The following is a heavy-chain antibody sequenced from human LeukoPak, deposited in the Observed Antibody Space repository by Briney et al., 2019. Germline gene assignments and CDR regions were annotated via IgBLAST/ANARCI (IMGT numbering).Heavy chain of an antibody. Sequence: PSETLSLTCTVSGGSISSGGYYWSWIRQHPGKGLEWIGYIYYSGSTYYNPSLRSRLTISVDTSKNQFSLKLSSVTAADTAVYYCARVRTYYYDSSGLDYWGQGTLVTVSS. CDR2: IYYSGST. J-gene: IGHJ4*02. CDR1: GGSISSGGYY. D-gene: IGHD3-22*01. V-gene: IGHV4-30-4*08. CDR3: ARVRTYYYDSSGLDY.